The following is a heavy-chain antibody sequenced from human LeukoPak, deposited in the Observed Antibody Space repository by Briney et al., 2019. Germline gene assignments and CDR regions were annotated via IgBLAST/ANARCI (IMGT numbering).Heavy chain of an antibody. D-gene: IGHD3-10*01. J-gene: IGHJ4*02. CDR3: ARAPYGSGSYDYFDY. CDR1: GYTFTSYG. CDR2: ISAYNGNT. V-gene: IGHV1-18*01. Sequence: ASVKVSCKASGYTFTSYGISWVRQAPGQGLEWMGWISAYNGNTNYAQKLQGRVTMTTDTSTSTAYMELRSLRSDDTAVYYCARAPYGSGSYDYFDYWGQGTLVTVSS.